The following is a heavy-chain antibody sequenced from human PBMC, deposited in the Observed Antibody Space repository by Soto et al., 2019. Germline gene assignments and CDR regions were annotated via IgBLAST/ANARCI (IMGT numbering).Heavy chain of an antibody. CDR2: LYGSGGGV. V-gene: IGHV3-23*01. Sequence: QPGGSLRLSCAASGFTFSNYAMIWIRQIPGKGLEWVSGLYGSGGGVHYADSVKGRFTISRDNSANMLYLQMNSLRAEDTAVYYCAKGGGPRGYYGMDVWGQGTSVTV. CDR3: AKGGGPRGYYGMDV. CDR1: GFTFSNYA. J-gene: IGHJ6*02. D-gene: IGHD2-15*01.